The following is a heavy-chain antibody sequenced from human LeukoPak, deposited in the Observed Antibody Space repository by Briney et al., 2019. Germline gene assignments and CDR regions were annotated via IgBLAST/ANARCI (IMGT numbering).Heavy chain of an antibody. Sequence: SETLSLTCAVYGGSFSGYYWSWIRQPPGKGLEWIGEINHSGSTNYNPSLKSRVTISVDTSKNQFSLKLSSVTAADTAVYYCATGDGYYGSGSYEESYNWFDPWGQGTLVTVSS. CDR3: ATGDGYYGSGSYEESYNWFDP. CDR1: GGSFSGYY. CDR2: INHSGST. J-gene: IGHJ5*02. V-gene: IGHV4-34*01. D-gene: IGHD3-10*01.